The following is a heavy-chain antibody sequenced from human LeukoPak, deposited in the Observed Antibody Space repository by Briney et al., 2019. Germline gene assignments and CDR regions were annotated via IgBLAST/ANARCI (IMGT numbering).Heavy chain of an antibody. J-gene: IGHJ6*03. CDR3: ARHDSRSGYYMDV. CDR2: IYPGDSDT. CDR1: GYSFTSYW. D-gene: IGHD2-15*01. Sequence: GESLKISCKGSGYSFTSYWIGWVRQMPGKGLEWMGIIYPGDSDTRYSPSFQGQVTISADKSISTAYLQWSSLKASDTSMYYCARHDSRSGYYMDVWGKGTTVTGSS. V-gene: IGHV5-51*01.